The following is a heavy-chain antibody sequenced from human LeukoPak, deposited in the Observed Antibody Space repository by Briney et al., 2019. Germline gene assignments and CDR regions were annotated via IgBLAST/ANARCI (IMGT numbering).Heavy chain of an antibody. CDR2: IYDSGST. V-gene: IGHV4-30-4*08. D-gene: IGHD6-13*01. J-gene: IGHJ4*02. CDR1: GGSISSGGYY. CDR3: ARNLEYSRSWYSFGY. Sequence: SQTLSLTCIVSGGSISSGGYYWSWIRQHPGKGLEWIGYIYDSGSTYYSPSLKSRVTISVDTSKNQFSLKLTSVTAADTAVYYCARNLEYSRSWYSFGYWGQGTLVNVSS.